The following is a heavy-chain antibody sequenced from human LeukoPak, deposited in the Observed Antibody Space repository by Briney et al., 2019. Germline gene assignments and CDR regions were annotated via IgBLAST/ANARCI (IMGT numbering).Heavy chain of an antibody. CDR1: GFTVSSNY. Sequence: GGSLRLSCAASGFTVSSNYMSWVRQAPGKGLEWVSVIYSGGSTYYADSVKGRFTISRDNSKNTLYLRMNSLRAEDTAVYYCARDSIAAAGTIGYWGQGTLVTVSS. J-gene: IGHJ4*02. CDR3: ARDSIAAAGTIGY. CDR2: IYSGGST. D-gene: IGHD6-13*01. V-gene: IGHV3-66*01.